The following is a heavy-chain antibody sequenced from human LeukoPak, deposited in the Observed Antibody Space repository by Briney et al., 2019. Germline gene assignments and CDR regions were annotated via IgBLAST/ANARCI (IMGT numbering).Heavy chain of an antibody. CDR3: ARAERSYRNYYYYHYMDV. D-gene: IGHD3-16*02. CDR1: GYSISSGYY. Sequence: SETLPLTCTVFGYSISSGYYWGWIRQPPGKGLEWIGSMYHGGSTYYNPSLKSRVTISVDTSKNQFSLKLSSVTAADTAVYYCARAERSYRNYYYYHYMDVWGKGTTVTISS. CDR2: MYHGGST. V-gene: IGHV4-38-2*02. J-gene: IGHJ6*03.